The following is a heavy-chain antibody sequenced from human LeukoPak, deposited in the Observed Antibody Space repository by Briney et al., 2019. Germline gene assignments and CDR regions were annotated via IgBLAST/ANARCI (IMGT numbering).Heavy chain of an antibody. CDR1: GYSLTSYD. CDR2: KNPNSGNT. J-gene: IGHJ6*03. Sequence: ASVKVSCKASGYSLTSYDINWVRQATGQGLEWMGWKNPNSGNTGYAQKFQGRVTMTRNTSISTAYMELSSLRSEDTAVYYCAWAHCSSTSCYIGYYYYYMDVWGKGTTVTVSS. D-gene: IGHD2-2*02. CDR3: AWAHCSSTSCYIGYYYYYMDV. V-gene: IGHV1-8*01.